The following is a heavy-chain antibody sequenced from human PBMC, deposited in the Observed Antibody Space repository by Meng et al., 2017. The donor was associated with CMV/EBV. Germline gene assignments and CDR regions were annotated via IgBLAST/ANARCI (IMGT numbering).Heavy chain of an antibody. V-gene: IGHV4-39*07. CDR2: IDYSRST. CDR1: GGSTSSSSYY. J-gene: IGHJ4*02. D-gene: IGHD3-3*01. CDR3: ARGVDDFWSGYYSDSDY. Sequence: SQTLSPTCPVSGGSTSSSSYYWGWIRQPPGKGLEWIGSIDYSRSTYYNPYPKTRVTISVDTSKNQFSRKLSAVTAADTAVYYCARGVDDFWSGYYSDSDYWGQGTLVTVSS.